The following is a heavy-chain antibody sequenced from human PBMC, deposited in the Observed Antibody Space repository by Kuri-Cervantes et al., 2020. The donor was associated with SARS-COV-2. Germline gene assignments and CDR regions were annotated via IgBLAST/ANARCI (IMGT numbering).Heavy chain of an antibody. Sequence: GESLKISCAASGFTFSSYWMSWVRQAPGKGLEWVANIKQDGSERFYVDSVKGRFTISRDNAKNSLYLQMDSLRVEDTAVYFCARVETSHYSSYYMDVWGKGTTVTVSS. J-gene: IGHJ6*03. CDR2: IKQDGSER. CDR3: ARVETSHYSSYYMDV. CDR1: GFTFSSYW. V-gene: IGHV3-7*01.